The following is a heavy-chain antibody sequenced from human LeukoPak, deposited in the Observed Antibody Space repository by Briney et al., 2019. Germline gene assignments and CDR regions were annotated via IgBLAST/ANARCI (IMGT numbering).Heavy chain of an antibody. CDR1: GFTFSSYS. V-gene: IGHV3-48*01. D-gene: IGHD3-9*01. Sequence: GGSLRLSCAASGFTFSSYSMNWVRQAPGKGLEWVSYISSSSSTIYYADSVKGRFTISRDNSKNTLYLQMNSLRAEDTAVYYCAKDLSYYDILTGYSFAFDIWGQGTMVTVSS. J-gene: IGHJ3*02. CDR3: AKDLSYYDILTGYSFAFDI. CDR2: ISSSSSTI.